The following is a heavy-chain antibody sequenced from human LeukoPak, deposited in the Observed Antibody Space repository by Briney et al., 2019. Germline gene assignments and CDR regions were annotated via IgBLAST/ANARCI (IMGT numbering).Heavy chain of an antibody. V-gene: IGHV1-69*04. Sequence: SVKVSCKASGGTFSSYAISWVRQAPRQGLEWMGRIIPILGIANYAQKFQGRVTITADKSTSTAYMELSSLRSEDTAVYYCATVVVAATLGSYFDYWGQGTLVTVSS. J-gene: IGHJ4*02. CDR2: IIPILGIA. CDR1: GGTFSSYA. CDR3: ATVVVAATLGSYFDY. D-gene: IGHD2-15*01.